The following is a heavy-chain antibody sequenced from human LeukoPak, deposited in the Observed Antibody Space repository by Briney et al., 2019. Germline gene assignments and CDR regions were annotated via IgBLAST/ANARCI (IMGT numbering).Heavy chain of an antibody. Sequence: SETLSLTCTVSGGSISSYYWSWIRQPPGKGLEWIGYIYYSGSTNYNPSLKSRVTISVDTSKSQFSLKLSSVTAADTAVYYCARRIGGNSGHWYFDLWGRGTLVTVSS. CDR2: IYYSGST. CDR1: GGSISSYY. V-gene: IGHV4-59*08. CDR3: ARRIGGNSGHWYFDL. D-gene: IGHD4-23*01. J-gene: IGHJ2*01.